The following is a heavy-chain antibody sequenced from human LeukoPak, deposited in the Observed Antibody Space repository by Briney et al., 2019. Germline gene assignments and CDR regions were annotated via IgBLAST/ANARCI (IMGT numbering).Heavy chain of an antibody. CDR2: ISYDGSNK. V-gene: IGHV3-30-3*01. CDR1: GFTFSSYA. J-gene: IGHJ5*02. CDR3: ARDKRDILTGYFRSNWFDP. Sequence: PGGSLRLSCAASGFTFSSYAMHWVRQAPGKGLEWVAVISYDGSNKYYADSVKGRFTISRDNSKNTLYLQMNSLRAEDTAVYYCARDKRDILTGYFRSNWFDPWGQGTLVTVSS. D-gene: IGHD3-9*01.